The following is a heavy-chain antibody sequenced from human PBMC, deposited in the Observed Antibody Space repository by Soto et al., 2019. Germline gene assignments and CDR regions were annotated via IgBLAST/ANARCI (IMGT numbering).Heavy chain of an antibody. V-gene: IGHV4-31*03. D-gene: IGHD1-1*01. CDR3: ARWPQLQPRFDY. Sequence: QVQLQESGPGLVKPSQTLSLTCTVSGGSISSGDYYWSWIRQHPGKGLEWIGYIYYSGSTYYNPSLKSRVTISVDSSENQFSRKLSSVTAADTAVYYCARWPQLQPRFDYWGQGTLVTVSS. CDR2: IYYSGST. J-gene: IGHJ4*02. CDR1: GGSISSGDYY.